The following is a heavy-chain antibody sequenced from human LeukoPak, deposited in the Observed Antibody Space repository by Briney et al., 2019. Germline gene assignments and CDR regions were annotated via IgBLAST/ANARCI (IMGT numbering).Heavy chain of an antibody. CDR2: IYYSGST. V-gene: IGHV4-59*01. Sequence: SETLSLTCTVSGGSISSYYWSWIRQPPGKGLEWIGYIYYSGSTNYNPSLKSRVTISVDTSKNQFSLKLSSVTAADTAVYYCARGNDPKNPSFDYWGQGTLVTVSS. CDR1: GGSISSYY. CDR3: ARGNDPKNPSFDY. D-gene: IGHD3-16*01. J-gene: IGHJ4*02.